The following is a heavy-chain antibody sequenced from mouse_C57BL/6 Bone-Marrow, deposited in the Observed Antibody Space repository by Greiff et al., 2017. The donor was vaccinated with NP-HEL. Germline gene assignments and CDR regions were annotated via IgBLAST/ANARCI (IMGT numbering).Heavy chain of an antibody. Sequence: EVQLQQSGPELVKPGASVKISCKASGYTFTDYYMNWVKQSHGKSLEWIGDINPNNGGTSYNQKFKGKATLTVDKSSSTAYMELRSLTSEDSAVYYYARGDYQGDYWGQGTTLTVSS. J-gene: IGHJ2*01. D-gene: IGHD2-4*01. CDR3: ARGDYQGDY. CDR2: INPNNGGT. CDR1: GYTFTDYY. V-gene: IGHV1-26*01.